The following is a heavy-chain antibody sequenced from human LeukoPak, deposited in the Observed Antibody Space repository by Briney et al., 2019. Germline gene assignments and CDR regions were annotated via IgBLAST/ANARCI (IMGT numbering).Heavy chain of an antibody. J-gene: IGHJ4*02. Sequence: GGSLRLSCAASGFTFSSYTMNWVRQASGKGLEWVSSIGTSSSYIYYADSVKGRFTISRDNAKNSLYLQMNSLRAEDTAVYFCARDHYGDYGFDYWGQGTLVTVSS. D-gene: IGHD4-17*01. CDR2: IGTSSSYI. CDR3: ARDHYGDYGFDY. V-gene: IGHV3-21*01. CDR1: GFTFSSYT.